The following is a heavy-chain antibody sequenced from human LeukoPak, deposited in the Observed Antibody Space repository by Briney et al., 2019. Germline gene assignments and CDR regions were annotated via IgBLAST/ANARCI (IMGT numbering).Heavy chain of an antibody. CDR2: INHSGST. CDR1: GGSFSGYY. V-gene: IGHV4-34*01. J-gene: IGHJ4*02. Sequence: SETLSLTCAVYGGSFSGYYWSWIRQSPGKGLEWIGEINHSGSTNYNPSLKSRVTISVDTSKNQFSLKLSSVTAADTAVYYCARVPGYCSSTSCYNLDYWGQGTLVTVSS. CDR3: ARVPGYCSSTSCYNLDY. D-gene: IGHD2-2*02.